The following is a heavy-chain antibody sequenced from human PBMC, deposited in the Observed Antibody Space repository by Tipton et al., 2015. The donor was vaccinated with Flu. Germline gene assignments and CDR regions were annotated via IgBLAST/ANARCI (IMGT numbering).Heavy chain of an antibody. V-gene: IGHV1-2*02. Sequence: QMQLVQSGAEVKKPGASVKVSCKVSGCTFTGYYMHWVRQAPGQGLEWMGWINPNSGGTNYAQKFQGRVTMTRDTSISTAYMELSRLRSDDTAVYYCARDGLVVPADGFDPWGQGTLVTVSS. D-gene: IGHD2-2*01. CDR1: GCTFTGYY. J-gene: IGHJ5*02. CDR2: INPNSGGT. CDR3: ARDGLVVPADGFDP.